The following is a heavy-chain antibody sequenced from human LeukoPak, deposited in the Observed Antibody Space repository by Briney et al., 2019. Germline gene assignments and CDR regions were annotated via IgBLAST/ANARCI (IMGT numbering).Heavy chain of an antibody. V-gene: IGHV4-34*01. D-gene: IGHD3-22*01. CDR2: INHSGST. J-gene: IGHJ2*01. CDR1: GGSFSAYY. CDR3: ARVQGSYYYGSSSYRYYWYFDL. Sequence: SETLSLTCAVYGGSFSAYYWSWIRQPPGKGLEWIGEINHSGSTNYNPSLKSRVTISVDTSKNQFSLKLSSVTAADTAVYYCARVQGSYYYGSSSYRYYWYFDLWGRGTLVTVSS.